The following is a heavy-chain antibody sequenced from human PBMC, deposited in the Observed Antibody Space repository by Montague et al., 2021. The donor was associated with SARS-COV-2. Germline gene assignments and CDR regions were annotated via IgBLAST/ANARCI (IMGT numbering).Heavy chain of an antibody. D-gene: IGHD3-22*01. CDR3: ARADESLLRNSGYGL. Sequence: SLRLSCAASGFTFSTYDLSWVRQAPVKGLEWVSSLSTTSYYIYYXDSXRRRFTISRDNAKNSLHLQLSSLTAEDTAVYYCARADESLLRNSGYGLWGQGTLVTVSS. V-gene: IGHV3-21*01. CDR1: GFTFSTYD. CDR2: LSTTSYYI. J-gene: IGHJ4*02.